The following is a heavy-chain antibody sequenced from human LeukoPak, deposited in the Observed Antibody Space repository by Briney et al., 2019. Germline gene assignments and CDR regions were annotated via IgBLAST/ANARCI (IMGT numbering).Heavy chain of an antibody. CDR2: IIPIFGTA. D-gene: IGHD3-22*01. V-gene: IGHV1-69*13. Sequence: ASVKVSCKASGGTFSSYAISWVQQAPGQGLEWMGGIIPIFGTANYAQKFQGRVTITADESTSTAYMELSSLRSEDTAVYYCAREPAPRKNYYDSSGYYLGDYYYGMDVWGQGTTVTVSS. J-gene: IGHJ6*02. CDR1: GGTFSSYA. CDR3: AREPAPRKNYYDSSGYYLGDYYYGMDV.